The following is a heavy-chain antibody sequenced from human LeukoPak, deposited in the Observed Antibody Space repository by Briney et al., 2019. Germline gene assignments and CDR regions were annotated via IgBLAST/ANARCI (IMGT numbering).Heavy chain of an antibody. Sequence: GGSLRLSCAASGFTFSSYSMNWVRQAPGKGLEWVSYISSSSSSTIYYADSVKGRFTISRDNAKNSLYLQMNSLRAEDTAVYYCARGGGWELLIGIYWGQGTLVTVSS. V-gene: IGHV3-48*04. CDR3: ARGGGWELLIGIY. D-gene: IGHD1-26*01. CDR2: ISSSSSSTI. J-gene: IGHJ4*02. CDR1: GFTFSSYS.